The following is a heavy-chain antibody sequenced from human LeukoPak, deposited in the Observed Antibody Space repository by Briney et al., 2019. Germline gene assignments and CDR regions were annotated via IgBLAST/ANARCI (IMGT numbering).Heavy chain of an antibody. Sequence: GESLKISCKGSGYSFTNYWIGWVRQMPGKGLEWMGIIYPGDSDTRYSPSFRGQVTISADKSISTAYLQWSSLRASDTAMYYCARHQYISGWHGYDYWGQGTLVTVSS. CDR3: ARHQYISGWHGYDY. D-gene: IGHD6-19*01. CDR2: IYPGDSDT. J-gene: IGHJ4*02. V-gene: IGHV5-51*01. CDR1: GYSFTNYW.